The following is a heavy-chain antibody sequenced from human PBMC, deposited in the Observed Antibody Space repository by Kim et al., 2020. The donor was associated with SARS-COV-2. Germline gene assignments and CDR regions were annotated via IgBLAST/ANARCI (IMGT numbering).Heavy chain of an antibody. V-gene: IGHV1-46*03. D-gene: IGHD2-8*01. CDR2: INPSGGST. CDR3: ARANGADDPYFYYGLDV. J-gene: IGHJ6*02. CDR1: GYTFTSHY. Sequence: ASVKVSCKTSGYTFTSHYIHWVRQAPGQGLEWMGIINPSGGSTTNAQEFQGRVTLTRDTSTSTVYMELSGLRSDDTAVYYCARANGADDPYFYYGLDVWGQGTTVTVSS.